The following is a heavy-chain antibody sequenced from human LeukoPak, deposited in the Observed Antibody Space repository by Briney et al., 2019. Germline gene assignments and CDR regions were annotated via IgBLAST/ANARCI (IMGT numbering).Heavy chain of an antibody. J-gene: IGHJ1*01. CDR3: ALRGSGYYSRITKYFQH. D-gene: IGHD3-22*01. CDR1: GGSFSGYY. Sequence: ASETLSLTCAVYGGSFSGYYWSWIRQPPGKGLEWIGEINHSGSTNYNPSLKSRVTISVDTSKNQFSLKLSSVTAADTAVYYCALRGSGYYSRITKYFQHWGQGTLVTVSS. V-gene: IGHV4-34*01. CDR2: INHSGST.